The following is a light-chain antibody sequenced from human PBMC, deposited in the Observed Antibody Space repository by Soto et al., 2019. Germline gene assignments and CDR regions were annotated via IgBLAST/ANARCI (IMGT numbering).Light chain of an antibody. V-gene: IGKV1-39*01. CDR3: QQSFSTPVP. J-gene: IGKJ2*01. Sequence: DLQLTQSPSSLSASVGDRVTLACRASHDIGTHLNWYQHRPGKAPQLLIYSASALYTGVPSRFTASGSGTDFALTISSLHVEDVATYYCQQSFSTPVPFGQGTKLEI. CDR2: SAS. CDR1: HDIGTH.